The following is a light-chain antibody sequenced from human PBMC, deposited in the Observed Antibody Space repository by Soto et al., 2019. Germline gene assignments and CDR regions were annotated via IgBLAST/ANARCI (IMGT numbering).Light chain of an antibody. CDR2: LNSDGSH. V-gene: IGLV4-69*01. CDR1: SGHTTYA. CDR3: QTWDTGIRV. J-gene: IGLJ1*01. Sequence: QPVLTQSPSASASLGASVKLTCTLTSGHTTYAIAWHQQQPEKGPRYLMNLNSDGSHNKGDGIPDRFSGSSSGAERYLTISSLQSEDEADYYCQTWDTGIRVFGTGNKLTVL.